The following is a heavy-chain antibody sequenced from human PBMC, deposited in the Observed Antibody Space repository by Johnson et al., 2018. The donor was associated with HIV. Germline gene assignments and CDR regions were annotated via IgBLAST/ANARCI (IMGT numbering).Heavy chain of an antibody. V-gene: IGHV3-11*04. D-gene: IGHD6-13*01. CDR1: GFTFSDYY. Sequence: QVQLVESGGGVVQPGRSLRLSCAASGFTFSDYYMSWIRQAPGKGLEWVSYISSSGSTIYYADSVKGRFTISRDNAKNSLYLQMNSLRAEDTAVYYCAFEEHDSAAAGIDAFDIWGRGTMVTVSS. CDR3: AFEEHDSAAAGIDAFDI. J-gene: IGHJ3*02. CDR2: ISSSGSTI.